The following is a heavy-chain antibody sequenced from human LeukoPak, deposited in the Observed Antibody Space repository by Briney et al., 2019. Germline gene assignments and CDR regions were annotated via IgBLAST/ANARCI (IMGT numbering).Heavy chain of an antibody. CDR1: GYTLTSYY. D-gene: IGHD6-19*01. V-gene: IGHV1-46*01. Sequence: ASVKVSCKASGYTLTSYYMHWVRQASGQGLEWMGIINPSGGSTSYAQKFQGRVTMTRDTSTSTVYMELSSLRSEDTAVYYCARDAVVGWSFDYWGQGTLVTVSS. CDR2: INPSGGST. CDR3: ARDAVVGWSFDY. J-gene: IGHJ4*02.